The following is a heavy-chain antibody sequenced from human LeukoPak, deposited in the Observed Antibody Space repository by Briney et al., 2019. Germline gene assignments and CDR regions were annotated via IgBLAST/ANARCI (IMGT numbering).Heavy chain of an antibody. J-gene: IGHJ4*02. V-gene: IGHV4-31*03. CDR3: ASSSYDGFDY. CDR1: GGSISSGGYF. CDR2: IYYSGST. D-gene: IGHD5-12*01. Sequence: SETLSLTCTVSGGSISSGGYFWSWIRQHPGKALEWFGYIYYSGSTYYNPSLKSRVTISVDTSKNQFSLKLSSVTAADTAVCYCASSSYDGFDYWGQGTLVTVSS.